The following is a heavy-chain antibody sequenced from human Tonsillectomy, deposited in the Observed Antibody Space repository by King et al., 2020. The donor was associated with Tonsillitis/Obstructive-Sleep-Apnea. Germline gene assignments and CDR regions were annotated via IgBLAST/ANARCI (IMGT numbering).Heavy chain of an antibody. J-gene: IGHJ4*02. D-gene: IGHD3-16*01. CDR3: VKGYALTAVSWGYYFDY. CDR2: ICSNGGDT. CDR1: GFTFSIYA. V-gene: IGHV3-64D*08. Sequence: VQLVESGGGLVQPGGSLRLSCSTSGFTFSIYAMHWVRQAPGKGLHYVSGICSNGGDTYYADSVKGRFTVSRDNSKNTLYLQMSSLRAEDTAIYYCVKGYALTAVSWGYYFDYWGQGTPVTVSS.